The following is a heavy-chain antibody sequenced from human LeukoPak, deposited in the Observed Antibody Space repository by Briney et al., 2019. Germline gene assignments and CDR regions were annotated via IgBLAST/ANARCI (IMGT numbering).Heavy chain of an antibody. CDR3: ARDAPNAYYYGSGSS. D-gene: IGHD3-10*01. Sequence: PSETLSLTCAVYGGSFSGYYWSWIRQPPGEGLEWIGEINHSGSTNYNPSLKSRVTISVDTSKNQFSLKLSSVTAADTAVYYCARDAPNAYYYGSGSSWGQGTLVTVSS. J-gene: IGHJ5*02. CDR2: INHSGST. CDR1: GGSFSGYY. V-gene: IGHV4-34*01.